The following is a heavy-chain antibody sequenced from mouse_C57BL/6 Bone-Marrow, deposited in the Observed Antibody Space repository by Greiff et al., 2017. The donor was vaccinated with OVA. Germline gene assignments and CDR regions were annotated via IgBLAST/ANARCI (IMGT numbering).Heavy chain of an antibody. Sequence: EVMLVESEGGLVQPGSSMKLSCTASGFTFSDYYMAWVRQVPEKGLEWVANINSDGSSTYYLDSLKSRFIISGDNAKYILDLQMRSLKSEDTATYYCSRDLWYFDDWGTGTTVTVSS. J-gene: IGHJ1*03. V-gene: IGHV5-16*01. CDR1: GFTFSDYY. CDR2: INSDGSST. CDR3: SRDLWYFDD.